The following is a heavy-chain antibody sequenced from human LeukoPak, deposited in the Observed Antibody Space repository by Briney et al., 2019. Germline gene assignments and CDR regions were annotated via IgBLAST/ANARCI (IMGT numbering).Heavy chain of an antibody. V-gene: IGHV3-66*04. CDR1: GFTFSSYA. D-gene: IGHD3-10*01. CDR2: IYSGGST. J-gene: IGHJ2*01. CDR3: ASHAVWFGELPQDWYFDL. Sequence: GGSLRLSCAASGFTFSSYAMSWVRQAPGKGLEWVSVIYSGGSTYYADSVKGRFTISRDNSKNTLYLQMNSLRAEDTAVYYCASHAVWFGELPQDWYFDLWGRGTLVTVSS.